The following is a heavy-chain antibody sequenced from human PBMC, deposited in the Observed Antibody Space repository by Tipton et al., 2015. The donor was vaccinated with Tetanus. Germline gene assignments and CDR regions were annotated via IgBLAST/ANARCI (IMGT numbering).Heavy chain of an antibody. CDR2: VYYSGTT. Sequence: TLSLTCTVSGGSISSSSHYWTWIRQRPGKGLEWIGYVYYSGTTYFDLSLQSRLTLSVDTSRNLFSLKLTSVTAADTVIYYCARDAGSTYAMGVWGQGTAVTVSS. CDR3: ARDAGSTYAMGV. V-gene: IGHV4-31*03. J-gene: IGHJ6*02. CDR1: GGSISSSSHY.